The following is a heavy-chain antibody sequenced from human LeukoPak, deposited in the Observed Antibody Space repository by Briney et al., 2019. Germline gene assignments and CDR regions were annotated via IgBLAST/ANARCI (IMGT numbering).Heavy chain of an antibody. CDR2: INPNSGGT. CDR1: GYTFTGYY. CDR3: ARARPHCSSTSCYGYSFDY. Sequence: ASVKVSCQASGYTFTGYYMHWVRQAPGQGLAWMGWINPNSGGTNYAQKFQGRVTMTRDTSISTAYMELSRLRSDDTAVYYCARARPHCSSTSCYGYSFDYWGQGTLVTVSS. J-gene: IGHJ4*02. D-gene: IGHD2-2*01. V-gene: IGHV1-2*02.